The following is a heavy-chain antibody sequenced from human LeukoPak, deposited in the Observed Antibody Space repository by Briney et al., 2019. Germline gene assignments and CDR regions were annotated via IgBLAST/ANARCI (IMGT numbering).Heavy chain of an antibody. CDR3: AKEGGDY. V-gene: IGHV3-9*01. CDR1: GFTVSSNY. Sequence: GGSLRLSCAASGFTVSSNYMSWVRQAPGKGLEWVSGISWNSGSIGYADSVKGRFTISRDNAKNSLYLQMNSLRAEDTALYYCAKEGGDYWGQGTLVTVSS. CDR2: ISWNSGSI. J-gene: IGHJ4*02.